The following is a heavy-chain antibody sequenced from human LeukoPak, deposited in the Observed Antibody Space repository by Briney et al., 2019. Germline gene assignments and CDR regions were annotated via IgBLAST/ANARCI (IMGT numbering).Heavy chain of an antibody. D-gene: IGHD6-13*01. CDR3: AKGSQDSSSVH. CDR1: GFTFSSYA. V-gene: IGHV3-30-3*01. J-gene: IGHJ4*02. CDR2: ISYDGSNK. Sequence: PGGSLRLSCAASGFTFSSYAMSWVRQAPGKGLEWVAVISYDGSNKYYADSVKGRFTISRDNSKNTLYLQMNSLRAEDTAVYYCAKGSQDSSSVHWGQGTLVTVSS.